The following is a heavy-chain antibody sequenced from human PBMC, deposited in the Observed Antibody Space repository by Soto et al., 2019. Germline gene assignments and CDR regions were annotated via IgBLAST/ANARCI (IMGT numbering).Heavy chain of an antibody. CDR3: ARPGIRFGNKMDV. Sequence: QVQLQESGPGLVKPSETLSLTCSVSGDSISSDYWSWIRQPPGKGLEWIGYMYYTGTTNYNPSLRSPVTISLDTSKKQFSLKLSSVTAADTAVYYCARPGIRFGNKMDVWGQGTTVTVSS. CDR1: GDSISSDY. CDR2: MYYTGTT. D-gene: IGHD3-10*01. J-gene: IGHJ6*02. V-gene: IGHV4-59*01.